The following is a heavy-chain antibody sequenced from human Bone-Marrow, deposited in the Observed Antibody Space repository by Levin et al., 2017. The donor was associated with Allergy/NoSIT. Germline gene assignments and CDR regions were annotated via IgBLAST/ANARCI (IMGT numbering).Heavy chain of an antibody. CDR3: AKDHYDFWSGYSHPTYYFDY. J-gene: IGHJ4*02. V-gene: IGHV3-30*18. Sequence: GGSLRLSCAASGFTFSSYGMHWVRQAPGKGLEGVAVISYDGSNKYYADSVKGRFTISRDNSKNTLYLQMNSLRAEDTAVYYCAKDHYDFWSGYSHPTYYFDYWGQGTLVTVSS. CDR1: GFTFSSYG. D-gene: IGHD3-3*01. CDR2: ISYDGSNK.